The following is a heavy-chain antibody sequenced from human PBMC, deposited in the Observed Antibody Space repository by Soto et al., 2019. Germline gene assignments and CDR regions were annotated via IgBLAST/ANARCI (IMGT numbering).Heavy chain of an antibody. CDR2: INGRSSDI. Sequence: GGSLRLSCAASGFTLSSYGLNWVRQAPGKGLEWVSYINGRSSDIKYADSVKGRFTVSRDNARNSLFLQMNSLRDEDTAVYYCVRARDILTGSPSWGQGTLVTVSS. CDR1: GFTLSSYG. J-gene: IGHJ4*02. CDR3: VRARDILTGSPS. D-gene: IGHD3-9*01. V-gene: IGHV3-48*02.